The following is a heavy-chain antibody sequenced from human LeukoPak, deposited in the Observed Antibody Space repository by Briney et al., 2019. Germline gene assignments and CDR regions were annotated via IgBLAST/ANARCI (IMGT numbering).Heavy chain of an antibody. CDR1: GFTFSSYG. V-gene: IGHV3-30*02. D-gene: IGHD6-19*01. Sequence: GGSLRLSCAASGFTFSSYGMHWVRQAPGKGLEWVAFIRYDGSNKYYADSVKGRFTISRDNAKNSLYVQMNSLRAEDTAVYYCARERATGYSSGYYFDYWGQGTLVTVSS. J-gene: IGHJ4*02. CDR2: IRYDGSNK. CDR3: ARERATGYSSGYYFDY.